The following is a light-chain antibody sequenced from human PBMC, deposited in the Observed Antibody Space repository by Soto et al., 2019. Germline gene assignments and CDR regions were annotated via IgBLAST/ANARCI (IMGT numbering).Light chain of an antibody. CDR3: GTWDSSLSVVL. J-gene: IGLJ2*01. V-gene: IGLV1-51*01. Sequence: QSVLTQPPSVSAAPGQTVTISCSGSSSNIGNSYVSWYQLLPGTAPKLLMYDDDKRPSGIPDRFSGSKSGTSATLGITGLQTGDEADYHCGTWDSSLSVVLFGGGTKLTVL. CDR2: DDD. CDR1: SSNIGNSY.